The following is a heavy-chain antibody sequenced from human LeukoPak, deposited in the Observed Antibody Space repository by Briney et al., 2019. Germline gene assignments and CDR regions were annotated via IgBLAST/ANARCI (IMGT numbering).Heavy chain of an antibody. V-gene: IGHV1-69*06. CDR2: IIPIFGTA. Sequence: ASVKVSCKASGGTFSSYAISWVRQAPGQGLEWMGGIIPIFGTANYAQKFQGRVTITADRSTSTAYMELSSLRSEDTAVYYCARSWAHGITNDYYYMDVWGKGTTVTVSS. J-gene: IGHJ6*03. D-gene: IGHD1-1*01. CDR3: ARSWAHGITNDYYYMDV. CDR1: GGTFSSYA.